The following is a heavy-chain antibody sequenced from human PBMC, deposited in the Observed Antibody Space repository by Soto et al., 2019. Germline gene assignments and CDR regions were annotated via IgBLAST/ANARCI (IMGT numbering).Heavy chain of an antibody. CDR1: GFSLSTSGVA. D-gene: IGHD6-19*01. Sequence: SGPTLVNPTQTLTLTCTFSGFSLSTSGVAVGWIRQPPGKALEWLALIYWNDEKLYRPSLKSRLTITKDTSKNQVVLTVTNMDPVDTATYYRAHTFGSRWYQAYFDYWGQGTLVTFSS. V-gene: IGHV2-5*01. CDR3: AHTFGSRWYQAYFDY. CDR2: IYWNDEK. J-gene: IGHJ4*02.